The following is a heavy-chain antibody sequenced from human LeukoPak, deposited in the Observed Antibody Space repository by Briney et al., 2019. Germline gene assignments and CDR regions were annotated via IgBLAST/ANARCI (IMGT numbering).Heavy chain of an antibody. CDR3: ARDIGCSSTSCYQRGDYYYYYMDV. J-gene: IGHJ6*03. Sequence: ASVKVSCKASGYTFTSYYMHWVRQAPGQGLEWMGIINPSGGSTSYAQKFQGRVTMTGDTSTSTVYMELSSLRSEDTAVYYCARDIGCSSTSCYQRGDYYYYYMDVWGKGTTVTVSS. CDR2: INPSGGST. D-gene: IGHD2-2*01. V-gene: IGHV1-46*01. CDR1: GYTFTSYY.